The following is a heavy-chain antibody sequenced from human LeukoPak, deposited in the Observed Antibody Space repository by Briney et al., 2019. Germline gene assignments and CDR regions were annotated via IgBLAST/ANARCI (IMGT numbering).Heavy chain of an antibody. CDR2: ISSSGSTI. J-gene: IGHJ6*03. Sequence: GGSLRLSCAASGFTFSDYYMSWIRQAPGKGLEWVSYISSSGSTIYYADSVEGRFTISRDNAKNSLYLQMNSLRAEDTAVDYRARTRSYYYYMDVWGKGTTVTVSS. CDR1: GFTFSDYY. CDR3: ARTRSYYYYMDV. V-gene: IGHV3-11*04.